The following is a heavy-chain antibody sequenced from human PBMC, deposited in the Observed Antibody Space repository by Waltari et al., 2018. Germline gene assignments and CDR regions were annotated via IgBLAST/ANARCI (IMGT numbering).Heavy chain of an antibody. CDR3: AKDLGDRWGLFDY. Sequence: EVHLVDSGGGLVQPGGSMSISSAASGLNFGRYARSWVRQSPGKGLEWVSMITASGATTYYADSVKGRFIISRDKSKNTLFLQMNSLRAEDTAVYYCAKDLGDRWGLFDYWGQGTLVTVSS. V-gene: IGHV3-23*04. CDR2: ITASGATT. D-gene: IGHD3-16*01. CDR1: GLNFGRYA. J-gene: IGHJ4*02.